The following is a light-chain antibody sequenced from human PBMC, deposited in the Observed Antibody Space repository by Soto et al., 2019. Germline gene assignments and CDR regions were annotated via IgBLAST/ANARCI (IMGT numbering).Light chain of an antibody. CDR3: QQANGFPFT. Sequence: DIQMTQSPSSVSASVGDRVTITCRASHGVSSWLAWYQQKPGKAPKLLIYAASSLQSGVPSRFSGSGSVADFTLTISSLQPEDFANYYCQQANGFPFTFGPGIKVDIK. CDR2: AAS. V-gene: IGKV1-12*01. J-gene: IGKJ3*01. CDR1: HGVSSW.